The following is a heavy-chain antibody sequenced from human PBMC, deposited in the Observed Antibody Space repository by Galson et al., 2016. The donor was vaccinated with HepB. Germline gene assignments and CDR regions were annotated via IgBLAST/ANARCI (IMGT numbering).Heavy chain of an antibody. D-gene: IGHD2-15*01. CDR1: GFTVSNNY. J-gene: IGHJ5*02. Sequence: SLRLSCAASGFTVSNNYMRWVRQAPGQGLEWVSLIYSGGSTYYADSVKGRFTISRDGSKNTLYLQMNSLRAEDTAVYYCARNRHCSGGSCYGAWGQGTLVTVSS. CDR3: ARNRHCSGGSCYGA. V-gene: IGHV3-66*01. CDR2: IYSGGST.